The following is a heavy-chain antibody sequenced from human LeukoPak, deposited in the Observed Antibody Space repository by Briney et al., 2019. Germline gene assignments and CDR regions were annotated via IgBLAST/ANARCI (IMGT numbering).Heavy chain of an antibody. J-gene: IGHJ4*02. CDR1: GFTFSSYS. D-gene: IGHD3-22*01. Sequence: PGRSLRLSCAASGFTFSSYSMNWVRQAPGKGLEWVSYISSSSSTIYYADSVKGRFTISRDNAKNSLYLQMNSLRAEDTAVYYCARDSSYYYDSSGLHYWGQGTLVTVSS. CDR2: ISSSSSTI. V-gene: IGHV3-48*04. CDR3: ARDSSYYYDSSGLHY.